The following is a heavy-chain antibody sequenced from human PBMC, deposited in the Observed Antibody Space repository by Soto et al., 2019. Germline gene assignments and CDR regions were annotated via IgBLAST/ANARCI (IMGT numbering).Heavy chain of an antibody. J-gene: IGHJ4*02. Sequence: PSETLSLTCTVSGGSISSGGYYWSWIRQHPGKGLEWIGYIYYSGSTYYDPSLKSRVTISVDTSKNQFSLKLRSVTAADTAVYYCASETRGYGDDRAHFDYWGQGTLVTVSS. CDR2: IYYSGST. CDR3: ASETRGYGDDRAHFDY. D-gene: IGHD4-17*01. CDR1: GGSISSGGYY. V-gene: IGHV4-31*03.